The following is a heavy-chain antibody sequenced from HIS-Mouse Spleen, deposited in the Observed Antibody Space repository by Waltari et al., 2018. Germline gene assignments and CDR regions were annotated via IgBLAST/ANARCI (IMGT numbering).Heavy chain of an antibody. J-gene: IGHJ2*01. D-gene: IGHD6-13*01. CDR3: AREIPYSSSWYDWYFDL. CDR2: IYYSGST. V-gene: IGHV4-39*07. CDR1: GGSISSSSYY. Sequence: QLQLQESGPGLVKPSETLSLTCTVSGGSISSSSYYWGWIRQPPGKGLGWIGSIYYSGSTYSNPSLKSRVTISVDTSKNQCSLKLSSVTAAETAVYYCAREIPYSSSWYDWYFDLWGRGTLVTVSS.